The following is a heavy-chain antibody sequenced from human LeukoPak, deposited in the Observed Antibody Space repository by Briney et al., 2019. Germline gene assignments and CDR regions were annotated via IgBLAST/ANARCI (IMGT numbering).Heavy chain of an antibody. CDR2: IRYDGSNK. D-gene: IGHD2-2*01. CDR3: AKGAYGDQPLLYTAD. CDR1: GFTFSSYG. V-gene: IGHV3-30*02. Sequence: GGSLRLSCAASGFTFSSYGMHWVRQAPGKGLEWVAFIRYDGSNKYYADSVKGRFTISRDNSKNTLYLQMNSLRAEDTAVYYCAKGAYGDQPLLYTADWGQGTLVTVSS. J-gene: IGHJ4*02.